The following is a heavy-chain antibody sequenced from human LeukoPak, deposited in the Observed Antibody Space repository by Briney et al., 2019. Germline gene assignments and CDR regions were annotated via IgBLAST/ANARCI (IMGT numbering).Heavy chain of an antibody. J-gene: IGHJ6*03. CDR1: GFSINTYT. CDR2: IRNSDGMT. CDR3: AKDEVVPGYYYTDV. D-gene: IGHD2-2*01. Sequence: GGSLRLSCDASGFSINTYTMYWVRQAPGQGLEWVSGIRNSDGMTYYADSVRGRFTISRDNSKNTLYLQMNSLNAEDTAVYYCAKDEVVPGYYYTDVWGRGTTVTISS. V-gene: IGHV3-23*01.